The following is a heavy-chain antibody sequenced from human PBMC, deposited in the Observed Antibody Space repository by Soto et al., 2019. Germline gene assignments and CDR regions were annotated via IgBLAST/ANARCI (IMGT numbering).Heavy chain of an antibody. Sequence: GGSLRLSCAASGFTFSSYGMHWVCQAPGKGLEWVAVISYDGSNKYYADSVKGRFTISRDNSKNTLYLQMNSLRAEDTAVYYCAKDSYAGIAAGTNDYWGQGTLVTVSS. V-gene: IGHV3-30*18. CDR2: ISYDGSNK. CDR1: GFTFSSYG. J-gene: IGHJ4*02. D-gene: IGHD6-13*01. CDR3: AKDSYAGIAAGTNDY.